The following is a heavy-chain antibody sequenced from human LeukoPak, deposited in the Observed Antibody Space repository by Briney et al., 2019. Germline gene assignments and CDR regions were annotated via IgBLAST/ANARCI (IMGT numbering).Heavy chain of an antibody. J-gene: IGHJ1*01. D-gene: IGHD2-15*01. V-gene: IGHV1-69*05. CDR3: ARDKWDCSGGSCYDFQH. CDR2: IIPIFGTA. CDR1: GGTFSSYA. Sequence: SVKVSCKASGGTFSSYAISWVRQAPGQGLEWMGRIIPIFGTANYAQKFQGRVTIATDESTSTAYMELSSLRSEDTAVYYCARDKWDCSGGSCYDFQHWGQGTLVTVSS.